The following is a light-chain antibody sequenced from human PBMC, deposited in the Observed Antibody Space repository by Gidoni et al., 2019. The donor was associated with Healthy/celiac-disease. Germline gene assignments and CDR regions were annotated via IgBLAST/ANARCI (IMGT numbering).Light chain of an antibody. CDR3: QQYYSTPYT. CDR2: WAS. CDR1: QSVLYSSNNKNY. Sequence: DIVMPQSPYSLAVSLGERATINCKSSQSVLYSSNNKNYLAWYQQKPGQPPKLLIYWASTRESGVPDRFSGSGSGTDFTLTISSLQAEDVAVYYCQQYYSTPYTFGQGTKLEIK. J-gene: IGKJ2*01. V-gene: IGKV4-1*01.